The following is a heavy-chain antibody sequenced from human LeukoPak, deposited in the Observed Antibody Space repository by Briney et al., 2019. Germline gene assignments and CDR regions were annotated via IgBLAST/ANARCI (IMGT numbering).Heavy chain of an antibody. V-gene: IGHV3-30*18. CDR3: AKDADCGGDCWFDY. CDR1: GFTFSSYG. CDR2: ISYDGSNK. Sequence: GGSLRLSCAASGFTFSSYGMHWVRQAPGKGLEWVAVISYDGSNKYYADSVKGRFTISRDNSKNTLYLQMNSLRAEDTAVYYCAKDADCGGDCWFDYWGQGTLVTVSS. D-gene: IGHD2-21*02. J-gene: IGHJ4*02.